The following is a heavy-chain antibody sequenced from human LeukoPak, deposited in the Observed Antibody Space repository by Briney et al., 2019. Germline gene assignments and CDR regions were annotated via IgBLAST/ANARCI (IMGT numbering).Heavy chain of an antibody. V-gene: IGHV4-4*02. CDR1: GGSISSSNW. Sequence: SETLSLTCAVSGGSISSSNWWSWVRQPPGKGLEWIGEIYHSGSTNYNPSLKSRVTISVDKSKNQFSLKLSSVTAADTAVYYCATVGGELWFGELSLAFDIWGQGTMVTVSS. J-gene: IGHJ3*02. CDR3: ATVGGELWFGELSLAFDI. D-gene: IGHD3-10*01. CDR2: IYHSGST.